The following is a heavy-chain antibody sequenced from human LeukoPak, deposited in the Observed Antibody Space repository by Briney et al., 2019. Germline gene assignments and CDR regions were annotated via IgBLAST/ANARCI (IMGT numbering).Heavy chain of an antibody. D-gene: IGHD1-26*01. Sequence: GGSLRLSCAASGFTFSNYAFHWVRQAPGKGLEWVAVISHDGSKEYYADSVEGRFTISRDNSKNTLYLQMNSLRREDTAVFSCAREGSSGSYYDYWGQGTLVTVSS. CDR2: ISHDGSKE. J-gene: IGHJ4*02. V-gene: IGHV3-30*04. CDR3: AREGSSGSYYDY. CDR1: GFTFSNYA.